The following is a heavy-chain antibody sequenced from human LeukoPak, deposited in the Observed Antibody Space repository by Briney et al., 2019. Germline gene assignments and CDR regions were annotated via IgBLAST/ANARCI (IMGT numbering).Heavy chain of an antibody. Sequence: PWGSLRLSCAASGFTFSSYAMDWVRQAPGKGLEWVAVIWYDGGNKYYADSVKGRFTISRDNSKNTLYLQMNSLRAEDTAVYYCARWRRITMVRGPQGWFDPWGQGTLVTVSS. CDR3: ARWRRITMVRGPQGWFDP. V-gene: IGHV3-33*08. D-gene: IGHD3-10*01. CDR2: IWYDGGNK. CDR1: GFTFSSYA. J-gene: IGHJ5*02.